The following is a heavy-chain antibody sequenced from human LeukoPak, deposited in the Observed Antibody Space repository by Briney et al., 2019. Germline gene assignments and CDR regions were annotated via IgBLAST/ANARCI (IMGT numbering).Heavy chain of an antibody. CDR1: GYTFTSYD. D-gene: IGHD1-26*01. CDR2: MNPNSGNT. Sequence: ASVKVSCKAPGYTFTSYDINWVRQATGQGLEWMGWMNPNSGNTGYAQKFQGRVTMTRNTSISTAYMELSSLRSEDTAVYYCAREFPVIVGATTGFDYWGQGTLVTVSS. J-gene: IGHJ4*02. V-gene: IGHV1-8*01. CDR3: AREFPVIVGATTGFDY.